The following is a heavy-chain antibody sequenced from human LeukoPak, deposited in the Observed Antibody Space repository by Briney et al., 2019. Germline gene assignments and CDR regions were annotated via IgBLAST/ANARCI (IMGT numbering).Heavy chain of an antibody. V-gene: IGHV4-39*07. CDR1: GGSISSSSYY. J-gene: IGHJ3*02. CDR3: ARPREALGRFDAFDI. CDR2: IYYSGST. D-gene: IGHD3-16*01. Sequence: SETLSLTCTVSGGSISSSSYYWGWIRQPPGKGLEWIGSIYYSGSTYYNPSLKSRVTISVDTSKNQFSLKLSSVTAADTALYYCARPREALGRFDAFDIWGQGTMVTVSS.